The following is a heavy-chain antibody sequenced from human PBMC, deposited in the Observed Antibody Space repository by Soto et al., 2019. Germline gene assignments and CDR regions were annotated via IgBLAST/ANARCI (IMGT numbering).Heavy chain of an antibody. D-gene: IGHD3-3*01. V-gene: IGHV1-18*01. CDR1: GYTFTTYG. J-gene: IGHJ4*02. Sequence: ASVKVSCKTSGYTFTTYGINWVRQAPGQGLEWMGWISGYNGNTNYPQKFQGRVTMTTDTLTSTGYMEVRGLTSEDTAVYYCARGAHGSGYAVHWGQGTLVTSPQ. CDR3: ARGAHGSGYAVH. CDR2: ISGYNGNT.